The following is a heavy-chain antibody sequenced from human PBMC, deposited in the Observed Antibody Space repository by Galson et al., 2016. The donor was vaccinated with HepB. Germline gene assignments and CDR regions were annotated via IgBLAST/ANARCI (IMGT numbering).Heavy chain of an antibody. D-gene: IGHD2-15*01. Sequence: SLRLSCAASGFTFSTYWMHWARQAPGKGLVWVSRIDPYDTGISYADSVRGRFAISRDNAKSNRYLQMDRLIAEDTAMYYCGRGGLEAVDIWGQGKMVTVSS. CDR1: GFTFSTYW. CDR3: GRGGLEAVDI. CDR2: IDPYDTGI. J-gene: IGHJ3*02. V-gene: IGHV3-74*01.